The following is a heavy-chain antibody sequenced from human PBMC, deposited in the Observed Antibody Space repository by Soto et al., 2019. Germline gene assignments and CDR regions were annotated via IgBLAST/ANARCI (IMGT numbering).Heavy chain of an antibody. D-gene: IGHD7-27*01. CDR2: ISYSGST. Sequence: SLTCTVSGGSISSGGYYWSWIRQHPGKGLEWIGYISYSGSTYYNPSLKSRVTISVDTSKNQFSLKLSSVTAADTAVYYCAKERNWGSLVHWGQGTLVTVSS. V-gene: IGHV4-31*03. CDR1: GGSISSGGYY. CDR3: AKERNWGSLVH. J-gene: IGHJ4*02.